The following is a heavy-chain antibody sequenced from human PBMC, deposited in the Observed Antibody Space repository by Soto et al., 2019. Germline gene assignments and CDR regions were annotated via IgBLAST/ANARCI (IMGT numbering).Heavy chain of an antibody. D-gene: IGHD3-10*01. J-gene: IGHJ4*02. CDR3: ASRHGSGKYYFDY. V-gene: IGHV4-34*01. Sequence: SETLSLTCAVYGGSFSGYYCSWIRQSPGKGLEWIGEMNHSGSTNYNPSFKSRVTMSEDTFKNQFSLKMTSLTAADTAVYYCASRHGSGKYYFDYWGQGTLVTVSS. CDR2: MNHSGST. CDR1: GGSFSGYY.